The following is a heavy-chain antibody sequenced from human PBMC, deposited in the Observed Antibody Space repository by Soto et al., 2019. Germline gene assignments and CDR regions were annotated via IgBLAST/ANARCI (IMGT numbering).Heavy chain of an antibody. J-gene: IGHJ6*02. CDR2: ISSSSSYI. D-gene: IGHD2-15*01. Sequence: KPGRSLRLSCAASGFTFSSYSMNWVRQAPGKGLEWVSSISSSSSYIYYADSVKGRFTISRDNAKNSLYLQMNSLRAEDTAVYYCARDKIVVVVAANKSVSYYYGMDVWGQGTTVTVSS. CDR1: GFTFSSYS. V-gene: IGHV3-21*01. CDR3: ARDKIVVVVAANKSVSYYYGMDV.